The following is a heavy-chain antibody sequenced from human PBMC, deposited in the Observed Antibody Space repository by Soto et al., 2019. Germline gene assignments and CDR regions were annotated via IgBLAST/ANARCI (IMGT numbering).Heavy chain of an antibody. V-gene: IGHV1-69*02. Sequence: QVQLVQSGAEVKKPGSSVKVSCKASGGTFSSYTIIWVRQAPGQGLEWMGRIIPILGIANYAQKFQGRVTITADKSTSTAYMEMRSLRSEDTAVYYCAMEYCSSTSCYRDYWGQGTLVTVSS. CDR2: IIPILGIA. J-gene: IGHJ4*02. CDR3: AMEYCSSTSCYRDY. D-gene: IGHD2-2*02. CDR1: GGTFSSYT.